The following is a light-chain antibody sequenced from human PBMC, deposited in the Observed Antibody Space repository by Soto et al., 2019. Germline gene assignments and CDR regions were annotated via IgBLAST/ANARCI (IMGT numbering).Light chain of an antibody. CDR1: SSDVGGYNY. V-gene: IGLV2-14*01. Sequence: QSALTQPASVSGSPGQSIAISCTGTSSDVGGYNYVSWYQQHPGKAPKVILYEVSNRPSGVSNRFSGSKSGNTASLTISGLQAEDEADYYCSSFTSSHTWVFGGGTKRTVL. J-gene: IGLJ3*02. CDR3: SSFTSSHTWV. CDR2: EVS.